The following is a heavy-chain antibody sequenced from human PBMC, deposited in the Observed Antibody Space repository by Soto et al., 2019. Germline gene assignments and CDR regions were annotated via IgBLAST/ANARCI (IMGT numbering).Heavy chain of an antibody. CDR2: ISAYNGNT. CDR3: STLDYNYYFDY. D-gene: IGHD4-4*01. V-gene: IGHV1-18*04. Sequence: ASVKVSCKASGYTFTSYGISWVRQAPGQGLEWMGWISAYNGNTNYAQKLQGRVTMTTDTSTSTAYMELRSLRSDDTAGYYCSTLDYNYYFDYWGQGTLVTVSS. J-gene: IGHJ4*02. CDR1: GYTFTSYG.